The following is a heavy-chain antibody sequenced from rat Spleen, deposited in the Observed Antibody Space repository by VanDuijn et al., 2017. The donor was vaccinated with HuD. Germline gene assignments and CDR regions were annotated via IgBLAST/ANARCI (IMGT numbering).Heavy chain of an antibody. CDR3: GRYFDY. CDR1: GFTFSDYN. J-gene: IGHJ2*01. CDR2: ISYYGSGT. V-gene: IGHV5-7*01. Sequence: EVQLVESGGGLVQPGRSLKLSCAASGFTFSDYNMAWVRQAPKKGLGWVATISYYGSGTYYRDSVKGRFTISRDNVESILYLQMDSLRAEDTATYYCGRYFDYWGQGVMVTVSS.